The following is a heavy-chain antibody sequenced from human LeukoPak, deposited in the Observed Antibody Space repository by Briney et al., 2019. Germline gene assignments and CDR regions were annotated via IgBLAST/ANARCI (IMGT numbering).Heavy chain of an antibody. CDR3: GRSGVPFGADF. CDR2: INQGGSEK. D-gene: IGHD3-10*01. Sequence: GGSLRLSCTASEFSISRYWLTWVRQAPGKGLEWVANINQGGSEKYYVDSVKGRFTISRDNAKNSLYLQMNSLRAEDTAVYFCGRSGVPFGADFWGQGTLVTVSS. V-gene: IGHV3-7*03. CDR1: EFSISRYW. J-gene: IGHJ4*02.